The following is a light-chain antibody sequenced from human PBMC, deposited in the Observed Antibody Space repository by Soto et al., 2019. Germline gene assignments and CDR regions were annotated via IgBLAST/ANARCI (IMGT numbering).Light chain of an antibody. J-gene: IGLJ2*01. Sequence: QSVLTQPASVSGSLGQSITISCTGTSSDVGNYNYVSWYQQHPDKAPKLMIFDVSNRPSGISNRFSGSKSGNTASLTISXXXXXDEADYYCSSYTSTSTVIFGGGTKLTVL. CDR1: SSDVGNYNY. CDR2: DVS. V-gene: IGLV2-14*03. CDR3: SSYTSTSTVI.